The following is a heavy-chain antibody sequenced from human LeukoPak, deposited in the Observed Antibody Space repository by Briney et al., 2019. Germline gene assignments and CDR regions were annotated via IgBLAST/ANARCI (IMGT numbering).Heavy chain of an antibody. D-gene: IGHD3-22*01. CDR1: GFTFSSYG. Sequence: GGSLRLSCAASGFTFSSYGMHWVRQAPGKGLEWVAVISYDGSNKYYADSVKGRFTISRDNSKNTLYLQMNSLRAEDTAVYYCAKNVLRYDSSGSGHWGQGTLVTVSS. V-gene: IGHV3-30*18. CDR2: ISYDGSNK. CDR3: AKNVLRYDSSGSGH. J-gene: IGHJ4*02.